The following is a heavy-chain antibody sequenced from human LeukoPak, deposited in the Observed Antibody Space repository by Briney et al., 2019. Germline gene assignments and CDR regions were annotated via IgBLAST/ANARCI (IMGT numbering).Heavy chain of an antibody. J-gene: IGHJ4*02. Sequence: GESLKISCKGSGYSFTSYWIGWVRQMPGKGLEWMGTIYPGDSDIRYSPSFQGQVTISADKSISTAYLQWSSLKASDTAMYYCARVASVAGTGWFFDYWGQGTLVTVSS. CDR1: GYSFTSYW. V-gene: IGHV5-51*01. CDR2: IYPGDSDI. D-gene: IGHD6-19*01. CDR3: ARVASVAGTGWFFDY.